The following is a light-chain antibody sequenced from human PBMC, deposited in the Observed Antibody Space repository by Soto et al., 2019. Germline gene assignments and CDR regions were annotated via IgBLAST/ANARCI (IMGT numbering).Light chain of an antibody. Sequence: AIRMTQSPSSLSASTGDRVTITCRASQGISSYLAWYQQKPGKAPKLLIYAASTLQSGVPSRFSGSGSGTDFTLTISCLQSEDFATYYCQQYYSYPLTSGGGTKVDNK. J-gene: IGKJ4*01. CDR2: AAS. CDR1: QGISSY. CDR3: QQYYSYPLT. V-gene: IGKV1-8*01.